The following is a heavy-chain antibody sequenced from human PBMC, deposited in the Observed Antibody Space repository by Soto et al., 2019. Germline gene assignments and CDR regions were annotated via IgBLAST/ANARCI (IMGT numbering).Heavy chain of an antibody. Sequence: QLQLQESGPGLVKPSETLSLTCTVSGGSISSSDFYWGWLRQTPGKGLEFIGSMYYSGSTYYNPSREGRLGIAVDTSKNEFTLKLISVTAADTAVYYCAVVDSTGNWFDPWGEGALVTVSS. J-gene: IGHJ5*02. CDR1: GGSISSSDFY. CDR3: AVVDSTGNWFDP. D-gene: IGHD6-25*01. CDR2: MYYSGST. V-gene: IGHV4-39*01.